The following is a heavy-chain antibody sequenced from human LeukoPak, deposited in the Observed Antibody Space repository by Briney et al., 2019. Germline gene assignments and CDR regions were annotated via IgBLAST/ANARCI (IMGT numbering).Heavy chain of an antibody. V-gene: IGHV3-11*04. CDR1: GFTFSDYY. J-gene: IGHJ6*02. Sequence: GGSLRLSCAASGFTFSDYYMSWIRQAPGKGLEWVSYISSSGSTIYYADSVKGRFTISRDNSKNTLYLQMNSLRAEDTAVYYCARVGAGTYYYYYGMDVWGQGTTVTVSS. D-gene: IGHD6-19*01. CDR2: ISSSGSTI. CDR3: ARVGAGTYYYYYGMDV.